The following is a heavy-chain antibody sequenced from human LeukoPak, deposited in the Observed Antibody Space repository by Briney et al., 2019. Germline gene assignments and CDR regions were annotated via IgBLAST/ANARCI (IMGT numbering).Heavy chain of an antibody. J-gene: IGHJ4*02. Sequence: GGSLRLSCAATGFTFSRFDMHWVRQAPGKGLEWVAVISYDGSNKYYADSVKGRFTISRDNSKNTLYLQMDSLRGDDTAVYYCAGGGWSGGSCPVDDWGQGTLVTVSS. CDR1: GFTFSRFD. D-gene: IGHD2-15*01. CDR3: AGGGWSGGSCPVDD. CDR2: ISYDGSNK. V-gene: IGHV3-30*03.